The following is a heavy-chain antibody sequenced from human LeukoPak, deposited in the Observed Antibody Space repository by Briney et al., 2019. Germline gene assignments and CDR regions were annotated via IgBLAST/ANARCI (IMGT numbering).Heavy chain of an antibody. J-gene: IGHJ6*03. V-gene: IGHV3-23*01. D-gene: IGHD3-3*01. CDR3: AKGLRFLEWWYTDV. Sequence: QPGGSLRLSCAASGFTFSSYAMSWVRQAPGKGLEWVSAISGSGGSTYYADSVKGRFTISRDNSKNALYLQVNSLRAEDTAVYYCAKGLRFLEWWYTDVWGKGTTVTVSS. CDR1: GFTFSSYA. CDR2: ISGSGGST.